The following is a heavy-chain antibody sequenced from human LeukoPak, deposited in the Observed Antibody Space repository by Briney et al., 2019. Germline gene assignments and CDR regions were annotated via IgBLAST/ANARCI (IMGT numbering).Heavy chain of an antibody. CDR1: VGSFSDYY. CDR3: ARETISTPLRFLGPPHYYYGMDV. J-gene: IGHJ6*02. Sequence: PSESLSLTCAVDVGSFSDYYRSWVRQPPWKGLEWIAEINHSGSTNYNPSLKSRVTISVDTSKNQFSLKLSSVTAADTAVYYCARETISTPLRFLGPPHYYYGMDVWGQGTTVTVSS. D-gene: IGHD3-3*01. V-gene: IGHV4-34*01. CDR2: INHSGST.